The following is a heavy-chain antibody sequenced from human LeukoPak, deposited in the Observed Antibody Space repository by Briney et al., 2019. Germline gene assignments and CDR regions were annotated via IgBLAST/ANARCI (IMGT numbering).Heavy chain of an antibody. J-gene: IGHJ4*02. V-gene: IGHV4-59*01. CDR2: IYYTGDT. Sequence: SETLSLTCTVSGASITGYYWTWIRQPPGKGLECVGYIYYTGDTNYNPPLKSRVTMSLDTSKSQFSLKLTSVTAADTAIYYCARYTRIPDYWGRGTLVTVTS. D-gene: IGHD2-15*01. CDR1: GASITGYY. CDR3: ARYTRIPDY.